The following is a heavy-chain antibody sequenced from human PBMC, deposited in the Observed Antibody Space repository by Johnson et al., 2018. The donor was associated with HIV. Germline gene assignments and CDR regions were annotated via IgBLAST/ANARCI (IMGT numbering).Heavy chain of an antibody. CDR2: INWNGGST. J-gene: IGHJ3*01. D-gene: IGHD1-26*01. Sequence: VLLVESGGGVVRPGGSLRLSCAASGFTFDDYGMSWVRQAPGKGLEWVSGINWNGGSTGSAYSVTGRFTISRDNAKNSLYLQMNSLRAEDTAVYYCARDRVGATAFDVWGQGTLVTVSS. CDR3: ARDRVGATAFDV. V-gene: IGHV3-20*04. CDR1: GFTFDDYG.